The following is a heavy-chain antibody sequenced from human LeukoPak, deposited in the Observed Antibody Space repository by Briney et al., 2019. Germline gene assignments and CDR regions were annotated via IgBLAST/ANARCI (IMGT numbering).Heavy chain of an antibody. J-gene: IGHJ4*02. CDR2: IKQDGSEK. Sequence: PGGSLRLSCAASGFTFSSYWMSWVRQAPGKGLEWVANIKQDGSEKYYMDSVKGRFTISRDNAKNSLYLQMNSLRAEDTAVYYCARVPSGMATTFDYWGQGTLVTVSS. D-gene: IGHD5-24*01. CDR3: ARVPSGMATTFDY. CDR1: GFTFSSYW. V-gene: IGHV3-7*05.